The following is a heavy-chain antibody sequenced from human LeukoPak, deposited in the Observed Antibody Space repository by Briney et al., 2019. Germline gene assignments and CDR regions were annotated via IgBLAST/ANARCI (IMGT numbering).Heavy chain of an antibody. J-gene: IGHJ4*02. Sequence: GGSLRLSCAASGFTISSYAMSLVRQAPGKGLEWVSAISGSSGSTYYADSVKGRFTISRDNSKNTLYLQMNSLRAEDTAVYYCAKERYYYDSSGYYYDYWGQGTLVTVSS. CDR2: ISGSSGST. CDR1: GFTISSYA. D-gene: IGHD3-22*01. CDR3: AKERYYYDSSGYYYDY. V-gene: IGHV3-23*01.